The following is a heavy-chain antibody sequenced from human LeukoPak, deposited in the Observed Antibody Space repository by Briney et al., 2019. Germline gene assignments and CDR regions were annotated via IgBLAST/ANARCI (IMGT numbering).Heavy chain of an antibody. J-gene: IGHJ4*02. CDR3: AKDPSKYSSSWYVVY. D-gene: IGHD6-13*01. V-gene: IGHV3-23*01. CDR1: GFTFSSYA. Sequence: PGGSLRLSCAASGFTFSSYAMSWVRQAPGKGLEWVSAISGSGDSTYYGDSVKGRFTISRDNSKNTLYLQMNSLRAEDTAVYYCAKDPSKYSSSWYVVYWGQGTLVTVSS. CDR2: ISGSGDST.